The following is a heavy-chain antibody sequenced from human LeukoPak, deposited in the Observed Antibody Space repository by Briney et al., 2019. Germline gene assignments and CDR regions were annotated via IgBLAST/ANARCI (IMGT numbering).Heavy chain of an antibody. Sequence: SVKVSCKASGGTFSSYAISWVRQAPGQGLEWMGGIIPIFGTANYAQKFQGRVTITADKSTSTAYMELSSLRSEDTAVYYCASTGYSGYDFYDYWGQGTLVTVSS. V-gene: IGHV1-69*06. J-gene: IGHJ4*02. D-gene: IGHD5-12*01. CDR1: GGTFSSYA. CDR2: IIPIFGTA. CDR3: ASTGYSGYDFYDY.